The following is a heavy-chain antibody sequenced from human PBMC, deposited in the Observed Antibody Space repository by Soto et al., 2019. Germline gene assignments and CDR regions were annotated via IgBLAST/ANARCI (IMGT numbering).Heavy chain of an antibody. CDR2: ISGSGGST. J-gene: IGHJ4*02. V-gene: IGHV3-23*01. CDR1: GFTFSSYA. Sequence: GGSLRLSCAASGFTFSSYAMSWVRQAPGKGLEWVSAISGSGGSTYYADSVKGRFTISRDNSKNTLYLQMNSLRAEDTAVYYCAKGGSPYCSSTSCYGDYFDYWGQGTLVTVSS. CDR3: AKGGSPYCSSTSCYGDYFDY. D-gene: IGHD2-2*01.